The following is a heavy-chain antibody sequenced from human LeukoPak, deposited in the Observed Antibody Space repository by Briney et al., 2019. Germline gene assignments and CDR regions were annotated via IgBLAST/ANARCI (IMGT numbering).Heavy chain of an antibody. D-gene: IGHD2-15*01. CDR3: ARSRIDIVVVVAATLMDV. CDR2: ISSSSSYI. Sequence: GGSLRLSCAASGFTFSSYSMNWVRQAPGKGLEWVSSISSSSSYIYYADSVKGRFTISRDNAKNSLYLQMNSLRAEDTAVYYCARSRIDIVVVVAATLMDVWGKGTTVTVSS. J-gene: IGHJ6*03. CDR1: GFTFSSYS. V-gene: IGHV3-21*01.